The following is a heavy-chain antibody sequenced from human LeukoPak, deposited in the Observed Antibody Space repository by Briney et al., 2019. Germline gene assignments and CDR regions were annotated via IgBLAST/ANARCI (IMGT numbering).Heavy chain of an antibody. D-gene: IGHD3-16*02. J-gene: IGHJ4*02. V-gene: IGHV3-23*01. CDR3: TSLMITFGGVIVDY. CDR2: IGGSGVTT. Sequence: GGSLRLSCAASGFTFSSYGMSWVRQAPGKGLKWISAIGGSGVTTYYADSVKGRFTISRDNSKNSLYLQMNSLRTEDTALYYCTSLMITFGGVIVDYWGQGTLVTVSS. CDR1: GFTFSSYG.